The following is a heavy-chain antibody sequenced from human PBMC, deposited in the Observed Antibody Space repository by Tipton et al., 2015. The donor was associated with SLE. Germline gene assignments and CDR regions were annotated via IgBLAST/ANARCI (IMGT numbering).Heavy chain of an antibody. CDR3: ASQQWLVRFDY. D-gene: IGHD6-19*01. V-gene: IGHV4-59*11. J-gene: IGHJ4*02. CDR1: GGSISSHY. CDR2: IYYSGTT. Sequence: TLSLTCTVSGGSISSHYWSWIRQPPGKGLEWIGFIYYSGTTYYNPSLMSRVTISEDTSKNQFSLKLSSVTAADTAVYYCASQQWLVRFDYWGQGALVTVSS.